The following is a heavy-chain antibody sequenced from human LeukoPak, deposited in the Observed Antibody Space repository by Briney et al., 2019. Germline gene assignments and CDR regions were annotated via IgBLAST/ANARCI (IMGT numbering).Heavy chain of an antibody. V-gene: IGHV1-69*13. D-gene: IGHD6-19*01. CDR1: GGTFSSYA. CDR3: ARSPQWLVLSPAHFDY. Sequence: SVKVSCKASGGTFSSYAISWVRQAPGQGLEWMGGIIPIFGTANYAQKFQGRVTITADESTSTAYMELSSLRSEDTAVYYCARSPQWLVLSPAHFDYWGRGTLVTVSS. CDR2: IIPIFGTA. J-gene: IGHJ4*02.